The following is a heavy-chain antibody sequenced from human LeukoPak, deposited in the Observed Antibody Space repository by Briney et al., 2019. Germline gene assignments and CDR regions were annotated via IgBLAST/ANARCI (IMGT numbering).Heavy chain of an antibody. J-gene: IGHJ4*02. D-gene: IGHD6-13*01. CDR3: AGSSWYYFDY. Sequence: SETLSLTCSVSGGSISNYYWSWIRQPPGKGLEWIGYIYYSGSTNYNPSLKSRVTISVDTSKNQFSLKLSSVTAADTAVYYCAGSSWYYFDYWGQGTLVTVSS. CDR1: GGSISNYY. CDR2: IYYSGST. V-gene: IGHV4-59*08.